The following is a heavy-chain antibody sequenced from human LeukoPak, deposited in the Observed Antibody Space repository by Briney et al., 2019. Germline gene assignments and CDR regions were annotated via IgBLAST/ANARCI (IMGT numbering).Heavy chain of an antibody. J-gene: IGHJ4*02. CDR2: ISGNNDNP. CDR3: ARDGTSTDDY. CDR1: GYTFSNFG. D-gene: IGHD2-2*01. Sequence: ASVKVSCKASGYTFSNFGISWVRQAPGQGLEWMGWISGNNDNPNYGQKFQGRLTVTTDSSTNTAYMELRNLRSDDTAVYYCARDGTSTDDYWGQGALVTVSS. V-gene: IGHV1-18*01.